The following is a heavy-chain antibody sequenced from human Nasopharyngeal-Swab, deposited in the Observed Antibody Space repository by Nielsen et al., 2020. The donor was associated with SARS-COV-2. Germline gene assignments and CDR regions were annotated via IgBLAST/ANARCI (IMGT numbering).Heavy chain of an antibody. CDR1: GGSISRYY. J-gene: IGHJ4*02. CDR2: IYYSGST. V-gene: IGHV4-59*08. D-gene: IGHD4-23*01. Sequence: SETLSLTCTVSGGSISRYYWSWIRQPPGKGLEWIGYIYYSGSTNYNPSLKSRVTISVDTSKNQFSLKLSSVTAAGTAVYYCARHAYGGNSDGLFDYWGQGTLVTVSS. CDR3: ARHAYGGNSDGLFDY.